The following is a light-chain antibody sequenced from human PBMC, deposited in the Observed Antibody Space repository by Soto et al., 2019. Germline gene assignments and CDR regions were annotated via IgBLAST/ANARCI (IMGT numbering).Light chain of an antibody. Sequence: DIPMTQSPSTLSASVGDRVTLTCPGSQDIGTWLAWYQQKPEKAPKVLIYRASHLESGVPSRCSASVSGTEFSLTINSLQADDFATYYCQQYHIYSWTFGQGTKVEIK. CDR1: QDIGTW. V-gene: IGKV1-5*03. J-gene: IGKJ1*01. CDR2: RAS. CDR3: QQYHIYSWT.